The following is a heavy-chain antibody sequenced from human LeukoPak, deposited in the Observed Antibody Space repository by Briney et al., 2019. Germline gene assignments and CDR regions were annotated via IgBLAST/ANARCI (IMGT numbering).Heavy chain of an antibody. Sequence: GSLRLSCEASGFTFSSYEMNWVRQAPGKGLEWVSYISSGGSAIYYADSVKGRFTFSRDNAKNSLFLQMNSLRDEDTAVYYCARRMATIGSYGMDVWGQGTRSPSR. CDR1: GFTFSSYE. V-gene: IGHV3-48*03. J-gene: IGHJ6*02. CDR2: ISSGGSAI. D-gene: IGHD5-24*01. CDR3: ARRMATIGSYGMDV.